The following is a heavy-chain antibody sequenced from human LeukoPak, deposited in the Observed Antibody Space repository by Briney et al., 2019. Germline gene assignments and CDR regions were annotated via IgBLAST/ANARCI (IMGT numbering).Heavy chain of an antibody. V-gene: IGHV4-59*01. J-gene: IGHJ4*02. CDR1: VGSLSSYY. CDR3: ARRGRNSSGWQDYL. D-gene: IGHD6-25*01. Sequence: LETLSLTCTVSVGSLSSYYSSWIRPPPGKGLEWIANIYHTGSTNYNPSRSSRVTISIDTAKNQFSLKLTSVTAADTAVYYCARRGRNSSGWQDYLWGQGTLVTVSS. CDR2: IYHTGST.